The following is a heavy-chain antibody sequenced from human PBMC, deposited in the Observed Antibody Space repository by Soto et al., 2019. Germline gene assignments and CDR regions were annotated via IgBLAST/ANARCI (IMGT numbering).Heavy chain of an antibody. D-gene: IGHD3-10*01. Sequence: GGSLRLSCAASGFTFSSYAMSWVRQAPGKGLEWVSAISGSGGSTYYADSVKGRFTISRDNSKNTLYLQMNSLRAEDTAVYYCAKGSGSGPSSPSPFDYWGQGTLVTVSS. CDR3: AKGSGSGPSSPSPFDY. CDR1: GFTFSSYA. CDR2: ISGSGGST. V-gene: IGHV3-23*01. J-gene: IGHJ4*02.